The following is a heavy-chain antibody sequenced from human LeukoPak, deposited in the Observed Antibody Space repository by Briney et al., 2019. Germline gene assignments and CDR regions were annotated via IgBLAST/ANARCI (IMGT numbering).Heavy chain of an antibody. Sequence: SETLSLTCTVSGGSISSYYWSWIRQPPGKGLEWIGYIYYSGSTNYNPSLKSRVTISVDTSKNQFSLKLSSVTAADTAVYYCARAAVSSGWYYFDYWGQGTLVTVSS. V-gene: IGHV4-59*12. CDR3: ARAAVSSGWYYFDY. CDR2: IYYSGST. J-gene: IGHJ4*02. D-gene: IGHD6-19*01. CDR1: GGSISSYY.